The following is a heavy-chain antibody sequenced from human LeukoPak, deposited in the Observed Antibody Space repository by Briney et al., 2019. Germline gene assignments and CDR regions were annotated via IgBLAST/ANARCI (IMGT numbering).Heavy chain of an antibody. CDR1: GFTFSGYT. Sequence: GGSLRLSCAASGFTFSGYTMNWVRQAPGRGLEWGSYISGSSSTIFYADSVKGRFTISRDNAKNTLYLQMNSLRAEDTAVYYCARAPRAEYQLESPWFDPWGQGTLVTVSS. CDR3: ARAPRAEYQLESPWFDP. V-gene: IGHV3-48*01. D-gene: IGHD2-2*01. J-gene: IGHJ5*02. CDR2: ISGSSSTI.